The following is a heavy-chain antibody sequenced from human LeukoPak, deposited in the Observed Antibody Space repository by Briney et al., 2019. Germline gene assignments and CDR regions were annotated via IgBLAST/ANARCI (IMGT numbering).Heavy chain of an antibody. CDR3: IDVNGDYGGSLDY. Sequence: PGGSLRLSCAASGFTFSNYRMSWVRQAPGKGLQWVANIKQDGSDKYYVDSLKGRFTISRDNAKNSLYLQMNSLRAEDTAVYYCIDVNGDYGGSLDYWGQGTLVTVSS. CDR1: GFTFSNYR. D-gene: IGHD4-23*01. CDR2: IKQDGSDK. J-gene: IGHJ4*02. V-gene: IGHV3-7*02.